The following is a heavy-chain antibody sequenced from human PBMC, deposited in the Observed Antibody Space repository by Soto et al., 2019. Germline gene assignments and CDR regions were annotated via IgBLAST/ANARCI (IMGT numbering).Heavy chain of an antibody. Sequence: EVQLLESGGGLVQQGGSLRLSCAASGFTFSSYAMSWVRQAPGKGLERVSSISASSGSTYYADSVQGRFTISRDNSKSTLYLQMNSLRAEDTAVYHCAKGVVAAEATYFDYWGQGTLVTVSS. J-gene: IGHJ4*02. CDR1: GFTFSSYA. V-gene: IGHV3-23*01. CDR2: ISASSGST. CDR3: AKGVVAAEATYFDY. D-gene: IGHD2-15*01.